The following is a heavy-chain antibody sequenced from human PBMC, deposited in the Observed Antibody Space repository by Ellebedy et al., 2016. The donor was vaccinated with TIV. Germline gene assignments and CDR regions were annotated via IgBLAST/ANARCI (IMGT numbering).Heavy chain of an antibody. D-gene: IGHD3-10*01. CDR1: GFTFSRYW. J-gene: IGHJ5*02. CDR2: INPEETTT. V-gene: IGHV3-74*01. Sequence: GESLKISXAASGFTFSRYWMHWVRQAPGKGLVWVSRINPEETTTTYADSVKGRFTISRDNAKNSLYLQMNNLRPEDTALYYCARVVRGFDHWGQGTLVTVSS. CDR3: ARVVRGFDH.